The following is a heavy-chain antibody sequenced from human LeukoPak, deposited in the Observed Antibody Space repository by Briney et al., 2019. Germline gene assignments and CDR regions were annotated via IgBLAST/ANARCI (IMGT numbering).Heavy chain of an antibody. CDR3: ARDPAPATGAFDI. Sequence: GGSLRLSCAASGFTISSNYMNWVRQAPGKGLEWVSVIFNSGDTYYTDSVKGRFTISRDTSKNTLYLQMNSLRVDDTAVYYCARDPAPATGAFDIWGQGTMVIIS. CDR1: GFTISSNY. CDR2: IFNSGDT. V-gene: IGHV3-53*01. J-gene: IGHJ3*02. D-gene: IGHD1-1*01.